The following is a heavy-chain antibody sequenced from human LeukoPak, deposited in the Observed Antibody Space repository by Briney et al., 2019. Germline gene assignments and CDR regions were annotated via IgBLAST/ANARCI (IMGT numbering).Heavy chain of an antibody. CDR3: AGSYYYGSGSTYNWFDP. CDR2: IYYSGST. J-gene: IGHJ5*02. V-gene: IGHV4-39*07. CDR1: GGSISSSSYY. Sequence: SETLSLTCTVSGGSISSSSYYWGWIRQPPGKGLEWIVSIYYSGSTYYNPSLKSRVTISVDTSKNQFSLKLSSVTAADTAVYYCAGSYYYGSGSTYNWFDPWGQGTLVTASS. D-gene: IGHD3-10*01.